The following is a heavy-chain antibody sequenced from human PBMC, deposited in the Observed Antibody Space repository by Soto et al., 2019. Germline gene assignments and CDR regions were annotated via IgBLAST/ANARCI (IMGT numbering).Heavy chain of an antibody. J-gene: IGHJ6*02. D-gene: IGHD6-13*01. CDR1: GGSFSGYY. Sequence: SETLSLTCAVYGGSFSGYYWSWIRQPPGKGLEWIGEINHSGSTNYNPSLKSRVTISVDTSKNQFSLKLSSVTAADTAVYYCARGRWDSSSWYLYYYYGMDVWGQGTTVTVSS. V-gene: IGHV4-34*01. CDR2: INHSGST. CDR3: ARGRWDSSSWYLYYYYGMDV.